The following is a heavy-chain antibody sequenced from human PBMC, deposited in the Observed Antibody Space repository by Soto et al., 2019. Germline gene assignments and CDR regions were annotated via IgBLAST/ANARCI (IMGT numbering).Heavy chain of an antibody. D-gene: IGHD5-18*01. J-gene: IGHJ6*02. CDR3: AKAYGDGYSYGYRYYYGMDV. CDR2: ISYDGSNK. CDR1: GFTFSSYG. Sequence: PGGSLRLSCAASGFTFSSYGMHWVRQAPGKGLEWVAVISYDGSNKYYADSVKGRFTISRDNSKNTLYLQMNSLGAEDTAVYYCAKAYGDGYSYGYRYYYGMDVWGQGTTVTVSS. V-gene: IGHV3-30*18.